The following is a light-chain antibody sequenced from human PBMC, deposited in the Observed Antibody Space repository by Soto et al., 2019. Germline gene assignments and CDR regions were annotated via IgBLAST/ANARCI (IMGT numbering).Light chain of an antibody. V-gene: IGKV1-5*01. J-gene: IGKJ1*01. CDR3: QQYKSYKT. CDR2: DAS. Sequence: DIPMTQSPSTLSASVGDRVTITCRASQTISSGLAWYQQKPRKAPKVLIYDASTLESGVPSRFSGSGSGTEFILTISSLQPDYFATYYCQQYKSYKTFGRGTKVEIK. CDR1: QTISSG.